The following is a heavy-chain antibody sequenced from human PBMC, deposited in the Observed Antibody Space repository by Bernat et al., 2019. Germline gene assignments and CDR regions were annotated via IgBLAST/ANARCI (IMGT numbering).Heavy chain of an antibody. Sequence: EVQLVESGGGLVQPGGSLRLSCAASGFTFSSYDINWVRQAPGKGLEWVSGISAGGGSTHYAGSVKGRFTISRDNSKNTLYLQMNSLRAEDTAIYYCAKDALRTSGWYYFDYWGQGTLVTVSS. CDR1: GFTFSSYD. J-gene: IGHJ4*02. V-gene: IGHV3-23*04. CDR2: ISAGGGST. CDR3: AKDALRTSGWYYFDY. D-gene: IGHD6-19*01.